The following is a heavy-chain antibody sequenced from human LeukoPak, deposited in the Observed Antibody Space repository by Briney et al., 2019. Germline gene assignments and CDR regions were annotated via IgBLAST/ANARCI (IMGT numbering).Heavy chain of an antibody. Sequence: ASVKVSCKVSGYTLTELSMHWVRQAPGKGLEWMGGFDPEDGETIYAQKFQGRVTMTEDTSTDTAYMELSSLRSEDTAVYYCATASEILTGYYRRPFGYWGQGTLVTVSS. CDR1: GYTLTELS. D-gene: IGHD3-9*01. J-gene: IGHJ4*02. CDR2: FDPEDGET. V-gene: IGHV1-24*01. CDR3: ATASEILTGYYRRPFGY.